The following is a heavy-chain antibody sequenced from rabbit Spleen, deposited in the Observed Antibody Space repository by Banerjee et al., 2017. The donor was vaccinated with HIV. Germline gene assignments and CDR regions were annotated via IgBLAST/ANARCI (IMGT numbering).Heavy chain of an antibody. CDR1: GFSFSSGYY. D-gene: IGHD6-1*01. Sequence: QEQLVESGGGLVKPGASLTLTCKASGFSFSSGYYMSWVRQAPGKGLEWIGCVGAGSGNTYYASWAKGRFTISKTSSTTVTLQMTSLTAADTATYFCASAYSDVYFDLWGQGTLVTVS. CDR2: VGAGSGNT. J-gene: IGHJ4*01. CDR3: ASAYSDVYFDL. V-gene: IGHV1S45*01.